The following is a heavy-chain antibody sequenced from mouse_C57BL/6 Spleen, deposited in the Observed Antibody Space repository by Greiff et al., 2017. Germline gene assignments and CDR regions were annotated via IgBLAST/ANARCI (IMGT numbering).Heavy chain of an antibody. J-gene: IGHJ3*01. CDR1: GYSFTGYY. V-gene: IGHV1-42*01. Sequence: VQLQQSGPELVKPGASVKISCKASGYSFTGYYMNWVKQSPEKSLEWIGEINPSTGGTTYNQKFKAKATLTVDKSSSTAYMQRKSLTSEDSAVYYGARWMELERLPWFAYWGQGTLVTVSA. D-gene: IGHD1-2*01. CDR3: ARWMELERLPWFAY. CDR2: INPSTGGT.